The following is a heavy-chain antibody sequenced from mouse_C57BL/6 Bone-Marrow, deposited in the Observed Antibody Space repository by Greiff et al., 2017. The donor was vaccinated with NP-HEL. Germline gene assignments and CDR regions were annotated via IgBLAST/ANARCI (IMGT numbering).Heavy chain of an antibody. D-gene: IGHD1-1*01. CDR2: IYPGDGDT. CDR1: GYAFSSYW. V-gene: IGHV1-80*01. Sequence: QVHVKQSGAELVKPGASVKISCKASGYAFSSYWMNWVKQRPGKGLEWIGQIYPGDGDTNYNGKFKGKATLTADKSSSTAYMQLSSLTSEDSAVYFCARWGGSSHWYFDVWGTGTTVTVSS. CDR3: ARWGGSSHWYFDV. J-gene: IGHJ1*03.